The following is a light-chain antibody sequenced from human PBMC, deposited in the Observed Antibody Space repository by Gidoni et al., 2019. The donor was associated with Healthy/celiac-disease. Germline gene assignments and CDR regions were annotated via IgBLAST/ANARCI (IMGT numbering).Light chain of an antibody. V-gene: IGKV1-5*03. CDR3: QQYNNYWT. Sequence: DIQMTQSPSTLSASVGDRVTITCRASQNIYTWLAWYQQKPGKAPKLLIYKASSLESGVPSRFSGSGSGTEFTLTVNSLQPDDFATYYCQQYNNYWTFGQGTKVEIK. CDR1: QNIYTW. J-gene: IGKJ1*01. CDR2: KAS.